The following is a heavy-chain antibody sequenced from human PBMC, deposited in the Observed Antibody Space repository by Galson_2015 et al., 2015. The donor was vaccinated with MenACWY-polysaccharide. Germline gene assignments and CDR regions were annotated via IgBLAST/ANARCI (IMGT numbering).Heavy chain of an antibody. V-gene: IGHV4-59*01. CDR2: IYYSGST. D-gene: IGHD6-6*01. J-gene: IGHJ3*02. CDR3: ARASIAARADAFEI. CDR1: GGSISSYY. Sequence: ETLSLTCTVSGGSISSYYWSWIRQPPGKGLEWIGYIYYSGSTNYNPSLKSRVTISVDTSKNQFSLKLSSVTAADTAVYYCARASIAARADAFEIWGQGTMVTVSS.